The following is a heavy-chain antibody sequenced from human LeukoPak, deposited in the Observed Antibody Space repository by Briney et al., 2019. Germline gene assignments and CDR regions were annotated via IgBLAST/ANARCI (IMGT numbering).Heavy chain of an antibody. D-gene: IGHD2-15*01. CDR3: AAQYCSGGSCLDY. CDR1: GGSISSYY. V-gene: IGHV4-59*01. CDR2: ISDIGSI. J-gene: IGHJ4*02. Sequence: SETLSLTCTVSGGSISSYYWSWIRQPPGKGLEWIAYISDIGSINYNPSLKSRVTISLDTSKNQFSLKLSSVTAADTAVYYCAAQYCSGGSCLDYWGQGTLVTVSS.